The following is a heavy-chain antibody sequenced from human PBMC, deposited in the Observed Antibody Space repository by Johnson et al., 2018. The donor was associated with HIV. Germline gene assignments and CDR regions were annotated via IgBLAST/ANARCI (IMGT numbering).Heavy chain of an antibody. V-gene: IGHV3-30*02. J-gene: IGHJ3*02. D-gene: IGHD3-22*01. CDR2: IRYDGSNK. CDR3: AKDGDYYDSSGRAFDI. Sequence: QVQLVESGGGVVQPGGSLRLSCAASGFTFSSYGMHWVRQAPGQGLEWVAFIRYDGSNKYYADSVKGRFTISRDNSKNTLYLQMNSLRAEDTAVYYCAKDGDYYDSSGRAFDIWGQGTMVTVSS. CDR1: GFTFSSYG.